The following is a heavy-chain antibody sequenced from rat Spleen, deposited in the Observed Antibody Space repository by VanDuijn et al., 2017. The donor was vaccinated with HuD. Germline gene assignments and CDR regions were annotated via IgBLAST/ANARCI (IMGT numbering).Heavy chain of an antibody. D-gene: IGHD1-8*01. CDR2: IIYDGSRT. V-gene: IGHV5S10*01. CDR1: GFTFSDYN. CDR3: TRDSSYLYFDY. Sequence: EVQLVESGGGLIQPGRSLKLSCAASGFTFSDYNMAWVRQAPKKGLEWVATIIYDGSRTYYRDSVKGRFTISRDNAKNTLYLQMDSLRSDDTATYYCTRDSSYLYFDYWGQGVMVTVSS. J-gene: IGHJ2*01.